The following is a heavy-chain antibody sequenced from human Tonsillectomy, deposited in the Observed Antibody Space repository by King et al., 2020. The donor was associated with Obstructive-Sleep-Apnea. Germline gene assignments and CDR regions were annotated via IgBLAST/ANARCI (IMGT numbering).Heavy chain of an antibody. CDR3: ARESEDIVVVEAQSYHYYGMDV. J-gene: IGHJ6*02. CDR1: GYTFTGYY. D-gene: IGHD2-15*01. CDR2: INPNSGGT. V-gene: IGHV1-2*02. Sequence: VQLVESEAEVKKPGASVKVSCKASGYTFTGYYMHWVRQAPGQGLEWMGWINPNSGGTNYAQKFQGRVTMTRDTSISTAYMELSRLRSDDTAVYYCARESEDIVVVEAQSYHYYGMDVWGQGTTVTVSS.